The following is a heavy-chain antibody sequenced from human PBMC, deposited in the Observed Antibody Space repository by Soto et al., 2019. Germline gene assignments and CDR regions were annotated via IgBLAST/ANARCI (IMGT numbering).Heavy chain of an antibody. CDR2: IYWNDDK. Sequence: QITLKESGPTLVKPTQTLTLTCTFSGFSLSTSGVGVGWIRQPPGKALEWLALIYWNDDKRYSPSLKSRLTNPKDTSKNPVGLKMTNMDPVDTAPYYRAHRRGGIAAPPPAYWGQGNLVTVSS. D-gene: IGHD6-6*01. CDR3: AHRRGGIAAPPPAY. J-gene: IGHJ4*02. CDR1: GFSLSTSGVG. V-gene: IGHV2-5*01.